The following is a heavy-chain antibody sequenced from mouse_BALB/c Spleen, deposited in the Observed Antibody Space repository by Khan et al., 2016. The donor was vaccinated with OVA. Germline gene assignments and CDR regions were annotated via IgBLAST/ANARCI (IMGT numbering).Heavy chain of an antibody. D-gene: IGHD2-14*01. CDR1: GYTFTSYT. J-gene: IGHJ3*01. CDR3: VRDGAYHRNDGWFAY. CDR2: INPSNGYT. V-gene: IGHV1-4*01. Sequence: VQLVESGAELARPGASVKMSCKASGYTFTSYTIHWIKLRPGQGLEWIGYINPSNGYTNYNQKFRDKATLTADKSSTTAYMQLSSLTSDDSAVYNCVRDGAYHRNDGWFAYWGQGTLVTVYA.